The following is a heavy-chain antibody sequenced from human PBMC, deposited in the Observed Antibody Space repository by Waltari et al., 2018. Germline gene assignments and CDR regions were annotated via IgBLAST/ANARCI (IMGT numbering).Heavy chain of an antibody. D-gene: IGHD1-26*01. CDR1: GDSLSSDGVA. Sequence: QVQLQQSGPGLVKPSQTLSLTCAISGDSLSSDGVAWNCIRQSPSRGLEWLGRTYYRSKWSNDYAVFVKSRISINPDTSKNQFSLQLTSLTPEDTAVYYCARGRNSAFDYWDQGTLVTVSS. CDR2: TYYRSKWSN. CDR3: ARGRNSAFDY. V-gene: IGHV6-1*01. J-gene: IGHJ4*02.